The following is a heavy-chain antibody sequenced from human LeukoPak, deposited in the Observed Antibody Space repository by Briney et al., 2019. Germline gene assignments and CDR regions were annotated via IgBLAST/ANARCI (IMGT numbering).Heavy chain of an antibody. J-gene: IGHJ4*02. CDR1: GYTFTIYA. Sequence: ASVTVSCKASGYTFTIYAMNWVRQAPGQGLEWMGLINANTGNPTYAQGFTGRFVFSLDTSVSTAYLQISSLKAEDTAVYYCAREGEADILAGYEFDYWGQGTLVTVSS. V-gene: IGHV7-4-1*02. CDR2: INANTGNP. CDR3: AREGEADILAGYEFDY. D-gene: IGHD3-9*01.